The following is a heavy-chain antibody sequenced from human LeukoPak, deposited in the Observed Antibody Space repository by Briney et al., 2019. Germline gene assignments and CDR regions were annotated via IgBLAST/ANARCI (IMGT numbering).Heavy chain of an antibody. J-gene: IGHJ5*02. CDR3: ARDLGYCSSTSCYGWFDP. Sequence: SETLSLTCAAYGGSLSGYYWTWIRQTPGKGLEWIGEINYSGNTNYNRSLKSRVTISADTSKNQFSLKLSSVTAADTAVYYCARDLGYCSSTSCYGWFDPWGQGTLVTVSS. CDR2: INYSGNT. D-gene: IGHD2-2*03. V-gene: IGHV4-34*01. CDR1: GGSLSGYY.